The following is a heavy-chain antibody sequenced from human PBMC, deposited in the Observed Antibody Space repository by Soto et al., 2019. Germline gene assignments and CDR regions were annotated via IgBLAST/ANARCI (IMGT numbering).Heavy chain of an antibody. Sequence: EVQLVESGGGLVQPGGSLRLSCAASGFTFSSYSMNWVRQAPGKGLEWVSYISSSSSTIYYADSVKGRFTISRDNANNSLYLHMNTLRDEDTAVYYCARRFLHLHWYFDLWGRGTLVTVSS. CDR3: ARRFLHLHWYFDL. CDR1: GFTFSSYS. J-gene: IGHJ2*01. CDR2: ISSSSSTI. D-gene: IGHD3-10*01. V-gene: IGHV3-48*02.